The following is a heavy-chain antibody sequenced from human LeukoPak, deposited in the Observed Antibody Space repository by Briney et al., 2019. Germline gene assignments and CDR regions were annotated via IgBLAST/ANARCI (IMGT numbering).Heavy chain of an antibody. Sequence: PGGSLRLSCAASGFTFSSYWMSWVRQAPGKGLEWVANIKQDGSEKYYVDSVKGRFTISRDNAKNSLYLQMNSLRAEDTAVYYCARERVTMVRGGYYYYMDVWGKGTTVTISS. D-gene: IGHD3-10*01. CDR1: GFTFSSYW. V-gene: IGHV3-7*01. CDR2: IKQDGSEK. CDR3: ARERVTMVRGGYYYYMDV. J-gene: IGHJ6*03.